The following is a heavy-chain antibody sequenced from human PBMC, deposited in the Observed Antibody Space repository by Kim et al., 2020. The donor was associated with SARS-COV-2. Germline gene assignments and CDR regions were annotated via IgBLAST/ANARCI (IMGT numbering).Heavy chain of an antibody. V-gene: IGHV4-34*01. CDR3: ARGTQAAADLYYFDY. CDR1: GGSFSGYY. D-gene: IGHD6-13*01. J-gene: IGHJ4*02. CDR2: INHSGST. Sequence: SETLSLTCAVYGGSFSGYYWSWIRQPPGKGLEWIGEINHSGSTNYNPSLKSRVTISVDTSKNQFSLKLSSVTAADTAVYYCARGTQAAADLYYFDYWGQGTLVTVSS.